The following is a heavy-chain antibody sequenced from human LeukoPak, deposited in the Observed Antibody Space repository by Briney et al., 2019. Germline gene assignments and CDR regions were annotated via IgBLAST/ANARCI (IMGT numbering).Heavy chain of an antibody. D-gene: IGHD6-6*01. V-gene: IGHV1-2*02. CDR3: ARETERGGYSSSSSGGFDY. Sequence: ASVKVSCKASGDTFTGYYMHWVRQAPGQGLEWMGWINPNSGGTNYAQKFQGRVTMTRDTSISTAYMELSRLRSDDTAVYYCARETERGGYSSSSSGGFDYWGQGTLVTVSS. CDR2: INPNSGGT. J-gene: IGHJ4*02. CDR1: GDTFTGYY.